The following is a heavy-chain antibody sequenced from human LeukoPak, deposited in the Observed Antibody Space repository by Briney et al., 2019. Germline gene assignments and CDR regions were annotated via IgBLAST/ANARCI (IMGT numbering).Heavy chain of an antibody. CDR1: GGSFSGYY. D-gene: IGHD6-13*01. J-gene: IGHJ4*02. CDR2: INHSGST. V-gene: IGHV4-34*01. CDR3: ARSRAAAGSSSFDY. Sequence: SETLSLTCAVYGGSFSGYYWSWIRQPPGKGLEWIGEINHSGSTNYNPSLKSRVTISVDTSKNQFSLKLSSVTAADTAVYYCARSRAAAGSSSFDYWGQGTLVTVSS.